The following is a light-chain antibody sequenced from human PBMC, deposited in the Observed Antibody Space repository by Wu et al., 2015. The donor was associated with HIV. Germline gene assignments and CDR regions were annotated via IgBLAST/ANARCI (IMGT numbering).Light chain of an antibody. J-gene: IGKJ2*01. Sequence: DIQMTQSPSSVSASIGDRVTITCRASQSINTYLNWYQQKSGKAPKVLIYTSSTLQRGVPSRFIGSGSGRDFALTINSLQSEDFATYYCQQSFSTPYTFGQGTKLQI. V-gene: IGKV1-39*01. CDR2: TSS. CDR3: QQSFSTPYT. CDR1: QSINTY.